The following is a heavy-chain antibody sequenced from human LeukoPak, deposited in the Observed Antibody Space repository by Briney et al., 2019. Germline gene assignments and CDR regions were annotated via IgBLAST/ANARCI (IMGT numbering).Heavy chain of an antibody. CDR3: ARIPYYYDSSGYFQLSYYYYGMDV. J-gene: IGHJ6*02. V-gene: IGHV4-34*01. D-gene: IGHD3-22*01. CDR1: GGSFSGYY. CDR2: INHSEST. Sequence: SETLSLTCGVYGGSFSGYYWSWIRQPPGKGLEWVGEINHSESTNYNPSLKSRVTISLDTSKSQFFLKLSSVTAADTAVYYCARIPYYYDSSGYFQLSYYYYGMDVWGQGTTVTVSS.